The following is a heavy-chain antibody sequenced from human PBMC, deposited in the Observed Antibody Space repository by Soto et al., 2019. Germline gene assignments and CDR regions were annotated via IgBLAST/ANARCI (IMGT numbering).Heavy chain of an antibody. CDR2: ISGGGGTT. D-gene: IGHD6-13*01. Sequence: GGSLRLSCEASGFTFSNYAIRWVRQAPGKGLEWVSGISGGGGTTYYADSVKGRFTISRDNPKNTLYLQVNSLRAEDTAVYYCAKDQAAGGTISRYFQDWGQGTLVTVSS. V-gene: IGHV3-23*01. CDR3: AKDQAAGGTISRYFQD. J-gene: IGHJ1*01. CDR1: GFTFSNYA.